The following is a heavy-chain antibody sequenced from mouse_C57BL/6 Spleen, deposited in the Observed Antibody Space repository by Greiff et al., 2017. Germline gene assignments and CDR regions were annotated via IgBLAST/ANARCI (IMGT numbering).Heavy chain of an antibody. D-gene: IGHD1-1*02. J-gene: IGHJ2*01. CDR1: GYTFTDYE. CDR3: TRWWPHYFDY. V-gene: IGHV1-15*01. CDR2: IDPETGGT. Sequence: QVQLQQSGAELVRPGASVTLSCKASGYTFTDYEMHWVKQTPVHGLEWIGAIDPETGGTAYNQKFKGKAILTADKSSSTAYMELRSLTSEDSAVYYCTRWWPHYFDYWGQGTTLTVSS.